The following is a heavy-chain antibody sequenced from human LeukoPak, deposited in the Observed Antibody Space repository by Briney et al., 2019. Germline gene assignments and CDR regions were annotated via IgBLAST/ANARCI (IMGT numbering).Heavy chain of an antibody. J-gene: IGHJ6*04. CDR2: IDPSDSYT. Sequence: GESLKISCKGSGYSFTSYWTSWVRQMPGKGLEWMGRIDPSDSYTNYSPSFQGHVTISADKSISTAYLQWSSLKASDTAMYYCARQGSAAGTDLDFTTYYYYYGMDVWGKGTTVTVSS. V-gene: IGHV5-10-1*01. CDR1: GYSFTSYW. CDR3: ARQGSAAGTDLDFTTYYYYYGMDV. D-gene: IGHD6-13*01.